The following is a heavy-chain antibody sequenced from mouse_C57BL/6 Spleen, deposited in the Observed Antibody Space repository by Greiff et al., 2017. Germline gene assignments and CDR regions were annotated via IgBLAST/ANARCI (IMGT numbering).Heavy chain of an antibody. J-gene: IGHJ2*01. CDR1: GYSITSGYY. CDR2: ISYDGSN. V-gene: IGHV3-6*01. CDR3: ASGTVVATLDYFDY. D-gene: IGHD1-1*01. Sequence: EVQLQQSGPGLVKPSQSLSLTCSVTGYSITSGYYWNWIRQFPGNKLEWMGYISYDGSNNYNPSLKNRISITRDTSKNQFFLNLNSVTTEDTATYYCASGTVVATLDYFDYWGQGTTLTVSS.